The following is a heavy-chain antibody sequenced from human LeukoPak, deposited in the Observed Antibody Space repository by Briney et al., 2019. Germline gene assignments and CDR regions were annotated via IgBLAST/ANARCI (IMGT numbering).Heavy chain of an antibody. D-gene: IGHD3-22*01. Sequence: GRSLRLSCAASGFTFSSYAMPWVRQAPGKGLEWVAVISYDGSNKYYADSVKGRFTISRDNSKNTLYLQMNSLRAEDTAVYYCARDVPYDSSGFGDYWGQGTLVTVSS. CDR3: ARDVPYDSSGFGDY. CDR1: GFTFSSYA. CDR2: ISYDGSNK. J-gene: IGHJ4*02. V-gene: IGHV3-30*04.